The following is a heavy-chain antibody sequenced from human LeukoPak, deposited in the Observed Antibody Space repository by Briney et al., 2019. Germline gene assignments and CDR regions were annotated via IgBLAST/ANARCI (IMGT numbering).Heavy chain of an antibody. CDR1: GGSFSGYY. Sequence: SETLSLTCAVYGGSFSGYYWSWIRQPPGKGLEWIGEINHSGSTNYNPSLKSRVTMSVDTSKNQFSLKLSSVTAADTAVYYCARWLVVAARGAFDIWGQGTMVTVSS. J-gene: IGHJ3*02. CDR3: ARWLVVAARGAFDI. CDR2: INHSGST. V-gene: IGHV4-34*01. D-gene: IGHD2-15*01.